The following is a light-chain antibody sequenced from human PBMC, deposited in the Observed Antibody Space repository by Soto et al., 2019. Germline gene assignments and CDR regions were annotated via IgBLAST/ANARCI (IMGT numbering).Light chain of an antibody. CDR1: SSDVGGYNY. J-gene: IGLJ2*01. Sequence: QSALTQPRSVSGSPGQSVTISCTGTSSDVGGYNYVSWYQQHPGKAPKLMIYDVSKRPSGVPDRFSGSKSGNTASLTISGLQAEDEADYYCSSYAGSSVVFGGGTKVTVL. V-gene: IGLV2-11*01. CDR2: DVS. CDR3: SSYAGSSVV.